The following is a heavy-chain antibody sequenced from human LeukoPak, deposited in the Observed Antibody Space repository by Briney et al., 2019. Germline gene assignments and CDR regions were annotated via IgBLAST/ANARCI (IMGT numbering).Heavy chain of an antibody. J-gene: IGHJ4*02. V-gene: IGHV4-39*01. CDR1: GGSISSSSYY. Sequence: SETLSLTCTVSGGSISSSSYYWGWIRQPPGKGLEWIGSIYYSGSTYYNPSLKSRVTISVDTSKNQFSLKLGSVTAADTAVYYCARSASFSLGTNKLFAYWGQGTLVTVSS. D-gene: IGHD1-1*01. CDR3: ARSASFSLGTNKLFAY. CDR2: IYYSGST.